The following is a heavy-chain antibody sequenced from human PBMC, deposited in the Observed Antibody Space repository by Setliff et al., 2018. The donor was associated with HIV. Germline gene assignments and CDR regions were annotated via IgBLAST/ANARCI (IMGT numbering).Heavy chain of an antibody. CDR2: ISIGSGGAI. D-gene: IGHD1-7*01. J-gene: IGHJ4*02. CDR1: GFTFRNYK. CDR3: AREGITGTTLHPY. V-gene: IGHV3-48*03. Sequence: GGSLRLSCAASGFTFRNYKFNWARQAPGRGLEWVSSISIGSGGAIDYADSVQGRFTISRDNAKNSLYLQMNTLRAEDTAVYYCAREGITGTTLHPYWGQGTLVTVSS.